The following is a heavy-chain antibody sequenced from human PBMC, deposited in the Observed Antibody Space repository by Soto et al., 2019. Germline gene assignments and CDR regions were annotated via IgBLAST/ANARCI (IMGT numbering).Heavy chain of an antibody. D-gene: IGHD6-13*01. J-gene: IGHJ4*02. V-gene: IGHV3-23*01. CDR2: LSDSGGSI. CDR3: AKVSSSWYAGFFDL. Sequence: GGSLRFSCAASGFTFSSYAIHWVRQAPGKGLEWVSGLSDSGGSIYYADSVKGRFTISRDNSMNTLYLQMNTLRAEDTAIYYCAKVSSSWYAGFFDLWGQGTLVTVS. CDR1: GFTFSSYA.